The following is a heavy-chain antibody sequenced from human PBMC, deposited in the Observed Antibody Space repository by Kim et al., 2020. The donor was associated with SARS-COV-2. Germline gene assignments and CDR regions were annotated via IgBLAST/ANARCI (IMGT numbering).Heavy chain of an antibody. J-gene: IGHJ5*02. V-gene: IGHV4-59*08. D-gene: IGHD4-17*01. CDR3: ARLNFYGDYVGVWFDP. Sequence: LKSRVTISVDTSKNQFSLKLSSVTAADTAVYYCARLNFYGDYVGVWFDPWGQGTLVTVSS.